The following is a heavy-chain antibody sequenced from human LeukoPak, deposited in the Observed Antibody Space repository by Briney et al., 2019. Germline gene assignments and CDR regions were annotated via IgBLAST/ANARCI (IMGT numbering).Heavy chain of an antibody. J-gene: IGHJ5*02. CDR2: INPNSGGT. Sequence: ASVKVSCKTSGYTFTEYYLHWVRQAPGQGPEWMGWINPNSGGTSSAQKFQGRFTMTRDTSITTVYMEVAWLTSEDTAIYYCARADRLDGAPYLIGPWGQGTLVTVSS. CDR3: ARADRLDGAPYLIGP. V-gene: IGHV1-2*02. CDR1: GYTFTEYY. D-gene: IGHD2-21*01.